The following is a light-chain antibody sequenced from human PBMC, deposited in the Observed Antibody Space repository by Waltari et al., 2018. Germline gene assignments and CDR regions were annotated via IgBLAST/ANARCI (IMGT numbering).Light chain of an antibody. J-gene: IGLJ2*01. CDR3: SSYTDTNTLHVV. Sequence: SALTQPASVSGSPGQSITISCTGTSSDIGDFNYISWYQQHPGEGPKLIIYGVTKRPSGVSNRFSGSQSGNTASLTISGLQADDEAEYFCSSYTDTNTLHVVFGGGTKLSVL. CDR1: SSDIGDFNY. V-gene: IGLV2-14*03. CDR2: GVT.